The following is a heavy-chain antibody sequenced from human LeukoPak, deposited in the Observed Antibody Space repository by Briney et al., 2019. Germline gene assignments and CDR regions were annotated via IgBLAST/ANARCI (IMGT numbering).Heavy chain of an antibody. CDR2: ISSEGSEK. Sequence: GGSLRLSCAASGFSFSSYGVHWVRQAPGKGLEWVAVISSEGSEKFYGDSVKGRFTISRDNSENTLNLQMNSLRLEDTAVYYCAKDKGREGDYWGQGTLVTVSS. CDR1: GFSFSSYG. V-gene: IGHV3-30*18. CDR3: AKDKGREGDY. J-gene: IGHJ4*02.